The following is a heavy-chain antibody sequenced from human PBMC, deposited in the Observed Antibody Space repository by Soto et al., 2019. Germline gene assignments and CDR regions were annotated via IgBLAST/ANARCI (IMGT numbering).Heavy chain of an antibody. D-gene: IGHD3-9*01. J-gene: IGHJ5*02. Sequence: SETLSLTCTVSGGSISSSSYYWGWIRQPPRKGLEWIGSIYYSGSTYYNPSLKSRVTISVDTSKNQFSLKLSSVTAADTAVYYCARRRNFDWLSNWFDPWGQGTLVTVSS. CDR3: ARRRNFDWLSNWFDP. CDR2: IYYSGST. CDR1: GGSISSSSYY. V-gene: IGHV4-39*01.